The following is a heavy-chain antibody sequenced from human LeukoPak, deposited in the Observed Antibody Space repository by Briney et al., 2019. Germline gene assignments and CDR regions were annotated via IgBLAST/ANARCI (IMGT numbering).Heavy chain of an antibody. J-gene: IGHJ4*02. CDR1: GFTFSIYV. CDR3: VKAGLNADIILNS. CDR2: IYGSGETT. D-gene: IGHD4-23*01. V-gene: IGHV3-23*01. Sequence: PGGSLRLSCAASGFTFSIYVMTWVRQAPGKGLEWVSAIYGSGETTYYADSVKGRFPVSRDNSKNTLYLQMNGLRVEDTAVYYCVKAGLNADIILNSWGQGTLVTVSS.